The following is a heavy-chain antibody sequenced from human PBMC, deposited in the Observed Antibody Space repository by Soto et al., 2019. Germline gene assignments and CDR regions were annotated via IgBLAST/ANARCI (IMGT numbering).Heavy chain of an antibody. D-gene: IGHD6-13*01. CDR3: ATERVQQVHYLDY. Sequence: SQTLSLTCAISGDIVSSNSATWNWIRQSPSRGLEWLGRTYYRSKWYNDYAVSVKSRITINPDTSDNQFSLQLNSVTPEDTAVYYCATERVQQVHYLDYWGQGTLVIVSS. V-gene: IGHV6-1*01. CDR1: GDIVSSNSAT. CDR2: TYYRSKWYN. J-gene: IGHJ4*02.